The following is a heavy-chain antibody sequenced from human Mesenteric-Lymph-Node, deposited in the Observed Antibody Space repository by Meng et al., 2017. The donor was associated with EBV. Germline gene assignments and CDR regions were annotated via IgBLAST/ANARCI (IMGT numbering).Heavy chain of an antibody. D-gene: IGHD3-10*01. CDR3: ARQYGSSFDY. V-gene: IGHV4-39*01. Sequence: QLQPQEPGPGLGRPRGHLPLICTVSSDSIRSNSYLWGWIRQPPGKGLEWIGSIYYSGTTYFNPSLESRVSISVDTSKKQFSLRLTSVTAADTAVYYCARQYGSSFDYWGQGTLVTVSS. CDR1: SDSIRSNSYL. J-gene: IGHJ4*02. CDR2: IYYSGTT.